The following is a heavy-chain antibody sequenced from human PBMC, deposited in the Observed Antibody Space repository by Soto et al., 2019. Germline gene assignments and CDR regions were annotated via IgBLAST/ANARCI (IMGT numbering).Heavy chain of an antibody. CDR1: GLPFSSYG. CDR2: ISDDGSNK. D-gene: IGHD2-2*01. J-gene: IGHJ5*02. CDR3: ANYCRSTSCFSGGLEH. V-gene: IGHV3-30*18. Sequence: QVQLVESGGGVFNLGSSRSLSGEASGLPFSSYGRHWVRQAQGKGWEWVAVISDDGSNKYYADSVKGRFTISRDNSKNTLYLQMNSLRAEDTAVYYCANYCRSTSCFSGGLEHWGQGTLVTVSS.